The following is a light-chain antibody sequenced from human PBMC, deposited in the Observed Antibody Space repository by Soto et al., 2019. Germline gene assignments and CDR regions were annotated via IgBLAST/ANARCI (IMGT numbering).Light chain of an antibody. Sequence: QSALNQPDSVSGSPGQSITISCTGTSSDVGSYNLVSWYQQHPGKAPKLMIYEVSKRPSGISNRFSGSNSGNTASLTISGLQAEDEADYYCCSYAGSSPVVFGGSTKLTVL. CDR3: CSYAGSSPVV. CDR1: SSDVGSYNL. V-gene: IGLV2-23*02. CDR2: EVS. J-gene: IGLJ2*01.